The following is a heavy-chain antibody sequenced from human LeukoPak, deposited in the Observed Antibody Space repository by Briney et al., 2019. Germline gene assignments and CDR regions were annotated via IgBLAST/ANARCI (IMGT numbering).Heavy chain of an antibody. V-gene: IGHV3-23*01. CDR2: ISGSGGST. CDR1: GFTFSSYA. D-gene: IGHD2-2*01. J-gene: IGHJ5*02. Sequence: PGGSLTLSCAASGFTFSSYAMSWVRQAPGKGLEWVSAISGSGGSTYYADSVKGRFTISRDNSKNTLYLQMNSLRAEDTAVYYCAKDQAWVVPASNWFDPWGQGTLVTVSS. CDR3: AKDQAWVVPASNWFDP.